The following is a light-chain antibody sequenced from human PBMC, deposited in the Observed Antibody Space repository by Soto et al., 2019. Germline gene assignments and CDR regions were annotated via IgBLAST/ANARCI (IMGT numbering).Light chain of an antibody. J-gene: IGKJ5*01. CDR3: QHSYTTPIT. V-gene: IGKV1-39*01. CDR2: AAS. Sequence: DIQMTQSPSSLSASVGDRVTITCRASQNIANYLNWYQQKPGKAPNLLIYAASSLQSGVPSRFSGSGSGTDFTLTISSLQPEDFATYYCQHSYTTPITFGQGTRLDIK. CDR1: QNIANY.